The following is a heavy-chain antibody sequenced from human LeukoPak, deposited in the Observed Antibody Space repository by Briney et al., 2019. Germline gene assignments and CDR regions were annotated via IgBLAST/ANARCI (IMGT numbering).Heavy chain of an antibody. CDR1: GGSFSGYY. J-gene: IGHJ6*02. Sequence: SETLSLTCAVYGGSFSGYYWSWIRQPPGKGLEWIGEINHSGSTNYNPSLKSRVTMSVDTSKNQFSLKLSSVTAADTAVYYCARLMTTGTYYYYYGMDVWGQGTTVTVSS. D-gene: IGHD4-4*01. CDR3: ARLMTTGTYYYYYGMDV. CDR2: INHSGST. V-gene: IGHV4-34*01.